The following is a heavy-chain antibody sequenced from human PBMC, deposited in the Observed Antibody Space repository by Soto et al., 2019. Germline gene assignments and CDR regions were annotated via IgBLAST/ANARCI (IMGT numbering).Heavy chain of an antibody. CDR3: SRFDS. CDR1: GYSFMKYG. CDR2: ISPYSGYT. D-gene: IGHD2-2*01. V-gene: IGHV1-18*01. Sequence: QVPLVQSGPEMKKPGASVKVSCKGFGYSFMKYGINWVRQAPGQGLEWVGWISPYSGYTHSAQKFHGRLTLTTDTAASTALYYCAREASVLIPAAQPSRFDSWGQGTLVTVSS. J-gene: IGHJ4*02.